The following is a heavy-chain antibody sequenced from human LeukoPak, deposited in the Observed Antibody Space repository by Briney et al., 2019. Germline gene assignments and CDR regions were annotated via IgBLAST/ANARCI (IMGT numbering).Heavy chain of an antibody. V-gene: IGHV5-51*01. CDR1: GYRFTSYW. J-gene: IGHJ4*02. CDR2: IYPGDSDT. CDR3: ARISRGRGIAAAGSADY. Sequence: GESLKISCKGSGYRFTSYWIGWVRQMPGKGLEWMGIIYPGDSDTRYSPSFQGQVTISADKSISTAYLQWSSLKASDTAMYYCARISRGRGIAAAGSADYWGQGTLVTVSS. D-gene: IGHD6-13*01.